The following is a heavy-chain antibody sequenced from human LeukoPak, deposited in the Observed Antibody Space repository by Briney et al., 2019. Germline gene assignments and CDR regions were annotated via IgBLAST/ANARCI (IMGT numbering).Heavy chain of an antibody. Sequence: SETPSLTCSVSGDSITSYYWSWIRQPPGKGLEWIGYIYYSGSTNYNPSLKSRVTISVDTSKNQFSLKLSSVTAADTAVYYCARDISVAAAGSWFDPWGQGTLVTVSS. CDR1: GDSITSYY. CDR3: ARDISVAAAGSWFDP. D-gene: IGHD6-13*01. CDR2: IYYSGST. V-gene: IGHV4-59*01. J-gene: IGHJ5*02.